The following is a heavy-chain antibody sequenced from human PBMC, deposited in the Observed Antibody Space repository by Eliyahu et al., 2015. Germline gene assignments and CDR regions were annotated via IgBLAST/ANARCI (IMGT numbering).Heavy chain of an antibody. CDR1: GGSISSSKYY. CDR2: IYSTGGT. Sequence: QLQLQESGPRLVKPSETLSLTCSVSGGSISSSKYYWDWIRQPPGQGLEWIGSIYSTGGTYYNSSLRSRVTMPIDTSKNQFSLNLNSVTATDTAVYYCARPRHQVVPEGPFDFWGQGILVTVSS. CDR3: ARPRHQVVPEGPFDF. D-gene: IGHD2-15*01. V-gene: IGHV4-39*01. J-gene: IGHJ4*02.